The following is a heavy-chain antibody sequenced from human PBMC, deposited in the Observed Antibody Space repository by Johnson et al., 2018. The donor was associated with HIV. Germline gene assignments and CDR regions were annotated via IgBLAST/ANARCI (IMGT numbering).Heavy chain of an antibody. Sequence: EQLVESGGGLVQPGGSLRLSCAASGFTFSSYAMSWVRQAPGKGLEWVSAISGSGGSTYYADSVKGRFTISIDNSKNTLYLQMNSLRAEDTAVYYCAKDQGKAVAAPDAFDIWGQGTMVTVSS. J-gene: IGHJ3*02. CDR1: GFTFSSYA. D-gene: IGHD6-19*01. V-gene: IGHV3-23*04. CDR2: ISGSGGST. CDR3: AKDQGKAVAAPDAFDI.